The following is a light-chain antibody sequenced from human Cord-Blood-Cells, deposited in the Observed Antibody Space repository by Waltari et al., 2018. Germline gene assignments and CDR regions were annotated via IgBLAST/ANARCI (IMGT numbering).Light chain of an antibody. CDR1: QSLVHSDGNTY. V-gene: IGKV2-30*02. CDR2: KVS. J-gene: IGKJ3*01. CDR3: MQGTHWPPFT. Sequence: DVVMTQSPLSLPVTLGQPASISCRSSQSLVHSDGNTYLNWFQQRPGQSPRRIIYKVSNRDSGVPDRFSGSGSGTDFTLKISRVEAEDVGVYYCMQGTHWPPFTFGPGTKVDIK.